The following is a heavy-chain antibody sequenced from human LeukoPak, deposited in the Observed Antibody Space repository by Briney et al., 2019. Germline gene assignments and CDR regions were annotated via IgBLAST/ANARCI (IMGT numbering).Heavy chain of an antibody. CDR3: ARAGARLVPAAVRFEP. CDR2: IKQDGSEK. J-gene: IGHJ5*02. CDR1: GFTFSSYW. Sequence: AGGSLRLSCAASGFTFSSYWMSWVRQAPGKGLEGVANIKQDGSEKSYVDSVRGRFTISRDNAKNSLYLQMNSLRAEDTALYYCARAGARLVPAAVRFEPWGQGTLVTVSS. V-gene: IGHV3-7*01. D-gene: IGHD2-2*01.